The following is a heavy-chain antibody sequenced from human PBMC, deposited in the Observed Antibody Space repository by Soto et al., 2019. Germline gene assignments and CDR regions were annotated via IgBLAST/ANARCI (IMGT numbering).Heavy chain of an antibody. V-gene: IGHV3-48*03. CDR1: GFTFSNYE. J-gene: IGHJ4*02. CDR3: TRDLGYSSVWNDY. D-gene: IGHD6-19*01. CDR2: ISSSGSPI. Sequence: GGSLRLSCAASGFTFSNYEMNWVRQAPGKGLEWISYISSSGSPIYYADSVKGRFTISRDNAKSSLYLQMHSLRAEDTAVYYCTRDLGYSSVWNDYWGPGTLVTVSS.